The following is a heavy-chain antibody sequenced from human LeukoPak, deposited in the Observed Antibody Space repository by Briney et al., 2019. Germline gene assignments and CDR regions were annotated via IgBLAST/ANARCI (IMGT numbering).Heavy chain of an antibody. V-gene: IGHV1-69*05. J-gene: IGHJ3*02. CDR1: GGTLSSYA. CDR3: ATDYCSSTSCYADAIPSAFDI. Sequence: ASVKVSCKASGGTLSSYAISWVRQAPGQGLEWMGRIIPIFGTANYAQKFQGRVTITTDESTSTAYMELSSLRSEDTAVYYCATDYCSSTSCYADAIPSAFDIWGQGKIVTVSS. D-gene: IGHD2-2*01. CDR2: IIPIFGTA.